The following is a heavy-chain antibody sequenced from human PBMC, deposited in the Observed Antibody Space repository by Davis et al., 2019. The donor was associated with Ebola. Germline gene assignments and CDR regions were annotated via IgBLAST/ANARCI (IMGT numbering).Heavy chain of an antibody. CDR1: GGSFSGYY. D-gene: IGHD3-10*01. CDR2: IYHSGST. V-gene: IGHV4-34*01. J-gene: IGHJ6*02. Sequence: SETLSLTCAVYGGSFSGYYWSWIRQPPGKGLEWIGEIYHSGSTNYNPSLKSRVTISVDKSKNQFSLKLSSVTAADTAVYYCARGERWGSGSPLRYYYYYYGMDVWGQGTTVTVSS. CDR3: ARGERWGSGSPLRYYYYYYGMDV.